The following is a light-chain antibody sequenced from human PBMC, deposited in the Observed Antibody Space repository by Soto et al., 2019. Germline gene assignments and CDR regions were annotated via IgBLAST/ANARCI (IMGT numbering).Light chain of an antibody. CDR3: RSYISSSAYV. CDR1: SSDVGGYNY. CDR2: DVT. V-gene: IGLV2-14*01. Sequence: QSALTQPASVSGSPGQSITISCTGTSSDVGGYNYISWYQQHPDKAPKLLIYDVTNRPSGVSTRFSGSKSGNTASLTISGLQAEDEADYYCRSYISSSAYVFGTGTKLTVL. J-gene: IGLJ1*01.